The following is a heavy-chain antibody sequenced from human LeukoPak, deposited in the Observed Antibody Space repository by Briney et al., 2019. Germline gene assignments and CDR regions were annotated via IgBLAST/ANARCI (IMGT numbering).Heavy chain of an antibody. Sequence: ASVKVSCKASGYTFTSYGISWVRQAPGQGLEWMGWISAYNGNTNYAQKLQGRVTMTTDTSTSTAYMELRSLRSDDTAVYYCARDRIHIMAPAHLRNWFDPWGQGTLVTVSS. CDR3: ARDRIHIMAPAHLRNWFDP. J-gene: IGHJ5*02. D-gene: IGHD2-21*01. V-gene: IGHV1-18*01. CDR2: ISAYNGNT. CDR1: GYTFTSYG.